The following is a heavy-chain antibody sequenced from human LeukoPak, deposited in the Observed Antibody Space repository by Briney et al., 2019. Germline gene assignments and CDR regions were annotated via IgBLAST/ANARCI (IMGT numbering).Heavy chain of an antibody. CDR1: GFTFSDYY. Sequence: GGSLRLSCAASGFTFSDYYMSWIRQAPGKGLEWVSAISGSGGSTYYADSVKGRFTISRDNSKNTLYLQMNSLRAEDTAVYYCAKGKVVISRPSDYWGQGTLVTVSS. CDR2: ISGSGGST. D-gene: IGHD3-22*01. V-gene: IGHV3-23*01. J-gene: IGHJ4*02. CDR3: AKGKVVISRPSDY.